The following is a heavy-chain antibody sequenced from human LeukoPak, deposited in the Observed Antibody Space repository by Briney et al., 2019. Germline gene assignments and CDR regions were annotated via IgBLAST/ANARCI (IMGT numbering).Heavy chain of an antibody. CDR3: ARDLVWFGEPKGYYNYMDV. V-gene: IGHV3-48*04. CDR2: ISASGTLT. J-gene: IGHJ6*03. CDR1: GFTSSTYT. D-gene: IGHD3-10*01. Sequence: GGSLRLSCAASGFTSSTYTMNWVRQAPGKGLEWISYISASGTLTHYADSVEGRFTISRDNAKNSLYLQMNSLRGEDTAVYYCARDLVWFGEPKGYYNYMDVWGKGTTVTVSS.